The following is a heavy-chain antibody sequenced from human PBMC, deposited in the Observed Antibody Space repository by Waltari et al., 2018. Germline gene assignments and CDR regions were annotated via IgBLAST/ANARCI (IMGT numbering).Heavy chain of an antibody. V-gene: IGHV3-23*01. J-gene: IGHJ4*02. D-gene: IGHD3-10*01. CDR1: GGSISSSSYY. CDR2: ISGSGGST. Sequence: LQLQESGPGLVKPSETLSLTCTVSGGSISSSSYYWGWIRQPPGKGLEWVSAISGSGGSTYYADSVKGRFTISRDNSKNTLYLQMNSLRAEDTAVYYCAKAIGRVVTPAGWGQGTLVTVSS. CDR3: AKAIGRVVTPAG.